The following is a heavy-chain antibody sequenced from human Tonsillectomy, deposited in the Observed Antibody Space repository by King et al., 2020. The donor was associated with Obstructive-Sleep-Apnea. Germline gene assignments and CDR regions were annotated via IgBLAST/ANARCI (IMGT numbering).Heavy chain of an antibody. D-gene: IGHD3-10*01. J-gene: IGHJ5*02. CDR2: IYYSGST. Sequence: VQLQESGPGLVKPSQTLSLTCTVSGGSISSGGYYWSWIRQHPGKGLEWIGYIYYSGSTYYNPSLKSRVTISVDTSKNQFSLKLSSVTAAETAVYYCARDMRITMVRGTFDPWGQGTLVTVSS. CDR1: GGSISSGGYY. CDR3: ARDMRITMVRGTFDP. V-gene: IGHV4-31*03.